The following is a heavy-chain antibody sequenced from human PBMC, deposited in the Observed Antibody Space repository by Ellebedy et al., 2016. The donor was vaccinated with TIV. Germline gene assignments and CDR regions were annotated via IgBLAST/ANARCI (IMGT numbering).Heavy chain of an antibody. CDR2: LQSGGVT. Sequence: PGGSLRLSCAAPGVTVTSYNMNWVRQAPGKGPEWVSVLQSGGVTHSADSVKGRFTVARENSRNTLYLQMNSLSVEGTAVYYCARGWGGYGSGIMDVWGQGTTVTVSS. CDR1: GVTVTSYN. D-gene: IGHD3-10*01. V-gene: IGHV3-66*01. CDR3: ARGWGGYGSGIMDV. J-gene: IGHJ6*02.